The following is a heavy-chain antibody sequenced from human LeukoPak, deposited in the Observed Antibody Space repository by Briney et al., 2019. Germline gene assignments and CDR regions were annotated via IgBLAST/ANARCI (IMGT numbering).Heavy chain of an antibody. CDR3: AKDREGYDVIDY. J-gene: IGHJ4*02. Sequence: GRSLRLSCAASGFTFSHYGMHWVRQAPGKGLEWVTVISYTGSDKYCADSVKGRFTISRDNSRNTLYLQMDSLRPEDTAVYYCAKDREGYDVIDYWGQGTLVTVSS. CDR1: GFTFSHYG. CDR2: ISYTGSDK. D-gene: IGHD5-12*01. V-gene: IGHV3-30*18.